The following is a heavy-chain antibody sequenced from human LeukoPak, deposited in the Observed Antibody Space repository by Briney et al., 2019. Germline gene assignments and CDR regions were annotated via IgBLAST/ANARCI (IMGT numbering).Heavy chain of an antibody. CDR1: GFTFSSYG. D-gene: IGHD3-9*01. CDR2: IRNDGSNK. V-gene: IGHV3-30*02. Sequence: GGSLGLSCAASGFTFSSYGMHWVRQAPGKGLEWVAFIRNDGSNKYYADSVKGRFTISRDNSKNTLYLQMNSLRAEDTAVYYCAKGPNYDILTGWRKRYNGFDIWGQGTMVTVSS. J-gene: IGHJ3*02. CDR3: AKGPNYDILTGWRKRYNGFDI.